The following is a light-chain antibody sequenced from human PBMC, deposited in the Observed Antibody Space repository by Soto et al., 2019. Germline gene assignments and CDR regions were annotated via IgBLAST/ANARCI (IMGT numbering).Light chain of an antibody. CDR3: QEYFQWPPGM. CDR2: DAY. J-gene: IGKJ1*01. V-gene: IGKV3-15*01. CDR1: QFVSTR. Sequence: EIVVTQSPATLSASPGERVTLTCRASQFVSTRLAWYQQRPGQVPRLLIYDAYTRALGISARFSGSGSGTEFTLTISSLQSEDFALYYCQEYFQWPPGMFGLGTTVDIK.